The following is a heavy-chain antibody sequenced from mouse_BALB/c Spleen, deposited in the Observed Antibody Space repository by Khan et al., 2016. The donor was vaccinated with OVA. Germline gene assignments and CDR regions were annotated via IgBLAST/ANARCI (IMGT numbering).Heavy chain of an antibody. CDR2: INTFTGEP. CDR1: GYTFTNFG. D-gene: IGHD3-1*01. J-gene: IGHJ3*01. V-gene: IGHV9-1*02. CDR3: ARGRNYLGSCFAY. Sequence: QIQLVQSGPELKKPGETVKISCKASGYTFTNFGMNWVKQAPGKALKWMGWINTFTGEPTYADDFKGRFAFSLETSASTAYLQINNLKNEDIATDFCARGRNYLGSCFAYWGQGTLVTVSA.